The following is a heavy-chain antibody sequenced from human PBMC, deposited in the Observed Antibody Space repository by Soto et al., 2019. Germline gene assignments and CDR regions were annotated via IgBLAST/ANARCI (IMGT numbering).Heavy chain of an antibody. V-gene: IGHV3-23*01. Sequence: TGGSLRLSCAASGFTISTYDMSWVRQTPWKGLEWVSTISGRGRNADYADSVKGRFTISRDNSKNMLYLQMNSLIAEATVVYYCAYRTGFDYWGQGALVTVSS. CDR1: GFTISTYD. CDR3: AYRTGFDY. J-gene: IGHJ4*02. CDR2: ISGRGRNA.